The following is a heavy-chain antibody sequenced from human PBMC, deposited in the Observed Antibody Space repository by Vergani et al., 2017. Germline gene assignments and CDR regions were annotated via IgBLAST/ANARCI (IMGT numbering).Heavy chain of an antibody. CDR1: GYTFTSYD. CDR3: ARGHIAVAGYYYYGMDV. V-gene: IGHV1-8*01. Sequence: QVQLVQSGAEVKKPGASVKVSCKASGYTFTSYDINWVRQATGQGLEWMGWMNPNSGNTGYAQKFQGRVTMTRNTSISTAYMELSSLRSEDTAVYYCARGHIAVAGYYYYGMDVWGQGTTVTVSS. J-gene: IGHJ6*02. D-gene: IGHD6-19*01. CDR2: MNPNSGNT.